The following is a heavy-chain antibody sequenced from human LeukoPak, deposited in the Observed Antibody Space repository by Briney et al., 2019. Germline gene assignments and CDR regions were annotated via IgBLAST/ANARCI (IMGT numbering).Heavy chain of an antibody. Sequence: ASVKVSCKASGYTFTSYDINWVRQATGQGLEWMGWMNPNGGNTVYAQKFQGRVTMTKNTSTSTAYMELSSLRSEDTAVYYCARGFHRCDYGDFGPHTNNDYWGQGTLVTVSS. J-gene: IGHJ4*02. V-gene: IGHV1-8*01. CDR3: ARGFHRCDYGDFGPHTNNDY. CDR1: GYTFTSYD. D-gene: IGHD4-17*01. CDR2: MNPNGGNT.